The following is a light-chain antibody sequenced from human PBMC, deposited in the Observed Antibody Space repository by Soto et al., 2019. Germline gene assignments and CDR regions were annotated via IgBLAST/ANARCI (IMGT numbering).Light chain of an antibody. V-gene: IGKV3-20*01. CDR2: GAS. CDR1: QSGSSSY. CDR3: QQYVSSPT. Sequence: EIVLTQSPGTLSLSPGERATLSCRASQSGSSSYLAWYQQKPGQAPRLLIYGASSRATGIPDRFSGSGSGTEFTLTISRLEPEDFAVYYCQQYVSSPTFGGGTKVESK. J-gene: IGKJ4*01.